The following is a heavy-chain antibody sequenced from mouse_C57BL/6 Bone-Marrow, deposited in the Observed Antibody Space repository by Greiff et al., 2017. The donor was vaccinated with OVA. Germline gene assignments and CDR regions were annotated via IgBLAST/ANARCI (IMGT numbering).Heavy chain of an antibody. CDR3: TRGYYGNLDWYFDV. CDR1: GFTFSDAW. J-gene: IGHJ1*03. V-gene: IGHV6-6*01. Sequence: EVKLVESGGGLVQPGGSMKLSCAASGFTFSDAWMDWVRQSPEKGLEWVAEIRNKANNHATYYAESVKGRFTISRDDSKSSVYLQMNSLRAEDTGIYYCTRGYYGNLDWYFDVWGTGTTVTVSS. CDR2: IRNKANNHAT. D-gene: IGHD2-1*01.